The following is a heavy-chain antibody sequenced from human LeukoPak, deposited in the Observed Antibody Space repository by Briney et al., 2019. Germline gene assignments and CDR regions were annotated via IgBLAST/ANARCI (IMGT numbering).Heavy chain of an antibody. D-gene: IGHD3-10*02. V-gene: IGHV3-48*04. CDR3: AELGITMIGGV. CDR2: ISSSGSTI. Sequence: GGSLRLSCAACGFIFSTYSMNWVRQAPGKGLEWVSYISSSGSTIYYADSVKGRFTISRDNAKNSLYLQMNSLRAEDTAVYYCAELGITMIGGVWGKGTTVTISS. CDR1: GFIFSTYS. J-gene: IGHJ6*04.